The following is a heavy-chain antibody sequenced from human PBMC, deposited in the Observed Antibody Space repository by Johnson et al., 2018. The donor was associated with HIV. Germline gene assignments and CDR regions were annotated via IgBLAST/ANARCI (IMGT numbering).Heavy chain of an antibody. Sequence: VQLVASGGGLVQPGGSLRLSCAASGFTFSSYDMHWVRQATGNGLEWVSAIGTAGDTYYPGSVTGRFTIPRENAKNSLYLQMNSLRAGDTAVYYCAREVGSWYSSSSGAFDIWGQGTMVTVSS. D-gene: IGHD6-6*01. CDR1: GFTFSSYD. CDR3: AREVGSWYSSSSGAFDI. CDR2: IGTAGDT. V-gene: IGHV3-13*01. J-gene: IGHJ3*02.